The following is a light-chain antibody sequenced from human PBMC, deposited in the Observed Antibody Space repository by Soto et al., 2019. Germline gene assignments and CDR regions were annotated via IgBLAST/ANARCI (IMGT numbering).Light chain of an antibody. J-gene: IGLJ2*01. Sequence: SYELTQPPSVSVSPGQTASITCSGAKLGVKYACWYQQKPGQSPVLVIYQDSKRPSGIPERFSRSNSGNTATLTISGTQAMDEADYYFQAWDSSTHVVFGGGTKLTVL. CDR3: QAWDSSTHVV. V-gene: IGLV3-1*01. CDR2: QDS. CDR1: KLGVKY.